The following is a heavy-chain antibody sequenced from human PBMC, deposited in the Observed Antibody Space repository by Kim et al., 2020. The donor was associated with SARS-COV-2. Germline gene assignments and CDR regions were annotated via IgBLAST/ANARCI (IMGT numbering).Heavy chain of an antibody. Sequence: GGSLRLSCAASGFTFSDYYMSWIRQAPGKGLEWVSYISSSGSTIYYADSVKGRFTISRDNAKNSLYLQMNSLRAEDTAVYYCARDPFHYYDSSWGVWFDPWGQGTLVTVSS. CDR3: ARDPFHYYDSSWGVWFDP. J-gene: IGHJ5*02. CDR1: GFTFSDYY. CDR2: ISSSGSTI. V-gene: IGHV3-11*01. D-gene: IGHD3-22*01.